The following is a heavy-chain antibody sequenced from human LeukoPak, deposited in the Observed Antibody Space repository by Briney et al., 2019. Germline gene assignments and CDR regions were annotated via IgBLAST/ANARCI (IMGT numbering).Heavy chain of an antibody. J-gene: IGHJ5*02. CDR1: GYTFTSYD. CDR3: ARGLEWLTRRHTWFDP. Sequence: GASVKVSRKASGYTFTSYDINWVRQATGQGLEWMGWISAYNGNTNYAQKLQGRVTMTTDTSTSTAYMELRSLRSDDTAVYYCARGLEWLTRRHTWFDPWGQGTLVTVSS. CDR2: ISAYNGNT. V-gene: IGHV1-18*01. D-gene: IGHD3-3*01.